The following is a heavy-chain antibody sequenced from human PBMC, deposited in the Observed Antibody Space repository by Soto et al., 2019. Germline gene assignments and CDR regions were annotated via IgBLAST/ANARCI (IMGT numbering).Heavy chain of an antibody. CDR2: IYHSGTT. Sequence: PSETLSLTCSVSGGSVSSDGSYWAWIRQHPGEGLEWIGHIYHSGTTYYSPSLQSRLIISVDTSKNQFALRLSSVTAADTALYFCARLCRVNDSSGYYRPYFDYWGQGTLVTVSS. J-gene: IGHJ4*02. D-gene: IGHD3-22*01. V-gene: IGHV4-31*03. CDR3: ARLCRVNDSSGYYRPYFDY. CDR1: GGSVSSDGSY.